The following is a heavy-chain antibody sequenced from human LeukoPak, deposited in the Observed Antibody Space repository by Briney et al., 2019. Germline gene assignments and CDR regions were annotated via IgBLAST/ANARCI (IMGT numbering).Heavy chain of an antibody. J-gene: IGHJ4*02. CDR3: AKVFPYSRGD. V-gene: IGHV3-23*01. CDR1: GFTFSSYA. D-gene: IGHD6-13*01. CDR2: ISGSGGST. Sequence: PGGSLTLSCAASGFTFSSYAMSWVRQAPGKGLEWVSDISGSGGSTSYADSVKGLFTISRDNSKISLYVQMNSLRAEDTAVYYCAKVFPYSRGDWGQGTLVTVSS.